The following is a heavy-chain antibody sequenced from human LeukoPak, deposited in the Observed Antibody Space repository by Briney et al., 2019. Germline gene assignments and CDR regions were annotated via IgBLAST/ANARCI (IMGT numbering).Heavy chain of an antibody. CDR2: INAGNGNT. CDR1: GYTFTSYA. J-gene: IGHJ4*02. Sequence: ASVKASCKASGYTFTSYAMHWVRQAPGQRLEWMGWINAGNGNTKYSQKFQGRVTITRDTSASTAYMELSSLRSEDTAVYYCARDYSSSFNFDYWGQGTLVTVSS. CDR3: ARDYSSSFNFDY. D-gene: IGHD6-13*01. V-gene: IGHV1-3*01.